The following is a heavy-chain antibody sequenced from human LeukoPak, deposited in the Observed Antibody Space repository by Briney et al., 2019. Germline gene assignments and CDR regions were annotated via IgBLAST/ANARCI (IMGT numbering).Heavy chain of an antibody. V-gene: IGHV3-21*05. J-gene: IGHJ4*02. CDR2: ISSGSSYT. Sequence: PGGSLRLSCAASGFTFSSYGIHWVRQAPGKGLEWVSYISSGSSYTNYADSVKGRFTISRDNAKNSLYLQMNSLRADDTAVYYCASPWPYYDSSGYSLWGQGTLVTVSS. CDR3: ASPWPYYDSSGYSL. D-gene: IGHD3-22*01. CDR1: GFTFSSYG.